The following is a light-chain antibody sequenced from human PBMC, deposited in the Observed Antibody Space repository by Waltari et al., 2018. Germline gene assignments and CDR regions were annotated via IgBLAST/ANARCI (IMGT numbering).Light chain of an antibody. V-gene: IGKV3-15*01. CDR2: GAS. Sequence: IMMTQSHATRSVSTGDRATLSCRASQNIYTNLAWYQQKPGQPPRLLIYGASTRPTGIPARFSGSGSGTEFTLTINSLQSEDFAVYYCQQYNSWLTWTFGQGTKVEIK. CDR3: QQYNSWLTWT. CDR1: QNIYTN. J-gene: IGKJ1*01.